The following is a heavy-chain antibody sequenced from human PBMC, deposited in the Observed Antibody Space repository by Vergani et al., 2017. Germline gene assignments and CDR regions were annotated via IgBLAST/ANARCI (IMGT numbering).Heavy chain of an antibody. J-gene: IGHJ4*02. CDR3: AKGLGDYDSSGPLDY. CDR2: ISGSGGST. CDR1: GFTVSSNY. D-gene: IGHD3-22*01. V-gene: IGHV3-23*04. Sequence: EVQLVETGGGLIQPGGSLRLSCAASGFTVSSNYMSWVRQAPGKGLEWVSAISGSGGSTYYADSVKGRFTISRDNSKNTLYLQMNSLRAEDTAVYYCAKGLGDYDSSGPLDYWGQGTLVTVSS.